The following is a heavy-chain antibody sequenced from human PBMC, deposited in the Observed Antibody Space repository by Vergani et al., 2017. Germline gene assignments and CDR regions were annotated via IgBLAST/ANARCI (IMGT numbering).Heavy chain of an antibody. D-gene: IGHD3-16*02. CDR3: ARDGLYANIRWTYRPPSYYAMGV. Sequence: VQSGDEVKKPGASVKVSCKTSGYSFIKYGIRWVRQAPGQGLEWLGWVSPDNGNTKYGQKIQGRVTMTTDTSTWTAYMPLRSLTFHDTAVYYCARDGLYANIRWTYRPPSYYAMGVWGQGTKVTVAS. CDR1: GYSFIKYG. J-gene: IGHJ6*02. CDR2: VSPDNGNT. V-gene: IGHV1-18*01.